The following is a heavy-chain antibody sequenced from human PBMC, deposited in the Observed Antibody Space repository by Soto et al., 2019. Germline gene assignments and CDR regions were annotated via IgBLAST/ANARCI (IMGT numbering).Heavy chain of an antibody. Sequence: SGESLKISCKGSGYSFTNYWIGWVRQMPGKGLEWMGIIYPGDSDTRYSPSFQGQVTISADKSISTAYLQWSSLKASDTAIYYCARQMEYYYDSSGYYFRAFDIWGQGTMVTVSS. V-gene: IGHV5-51*01. J-gene: IGHJ3*02. CDR2: IYPGDSDT. CDR3: ARQMEYYYDSSGYYFRAFDI. CDR1: GYSFTNYW. D-gene: IGHD3-22*01.